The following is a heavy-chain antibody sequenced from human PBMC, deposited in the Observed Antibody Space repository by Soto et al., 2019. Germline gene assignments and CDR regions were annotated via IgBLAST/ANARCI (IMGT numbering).Heavy chain of an antibody. Sequence: SVKVSCKASGCTFSSYAISWVRQAPGQGLEWMGGIIPIFGTANYAQKFQGRVTITADKSTSTAYMELSSLRSEDTAVYYCARDLAGSSYYYGMDVWGQGTTVTVSS. CDR3: ARDLAGSSYYYGMDV. J-gene: IGHJ6*02. CDR2: IIPIFGTA. V-gene: IGHV1-69*06. CDR1: GCTFSSYA.